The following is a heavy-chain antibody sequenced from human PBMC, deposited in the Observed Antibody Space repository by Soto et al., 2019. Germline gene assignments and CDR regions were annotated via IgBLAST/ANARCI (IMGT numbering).Heavy chain of an antibody. D-gene: IGHD6-13*01. CDR3: ARERAGHIDY. J-gene: IGHJ4*02. CDR1: GGSVSSGSYY. CDR2: IYYSGST. Sequence: LSLTCTVSGGSVSSGSYYWSWIRQPPGKGLEWIGYIYYSGSTNYNPSLKSRVTISVDTSKNQFSLKLSSVTAADTAVYYCARERAGHIDYWGQGTLVTVSS. V-gene: IGHV4-61*01.